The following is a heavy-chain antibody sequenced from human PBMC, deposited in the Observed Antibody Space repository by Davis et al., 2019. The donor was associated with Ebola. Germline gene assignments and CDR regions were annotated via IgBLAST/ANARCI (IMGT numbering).Heavy chain of an antibody. CDR1: GGSITSDDYY. CDR3: ASLRQTYDSSGYSQPFDY. D-gene: IGHD3-22*01. CDR2: FYYAGTT. V-gene: IGHV4-39*01. Sequence: GSLRLSCTVSGGSITSDDYYWGWILQSPGKGLEWIGTFYYAGTTFYNPSLKSRITVSVDPSKNQFSLKLNSATAAATALYYCASLRQTYDSSGYSQPFDYWGQGSLVTVSS. J-gene: IGHJ4*02.